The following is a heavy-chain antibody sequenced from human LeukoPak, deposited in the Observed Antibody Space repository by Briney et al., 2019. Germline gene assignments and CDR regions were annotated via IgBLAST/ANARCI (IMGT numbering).Heavy chain of an antibody. J-gene: IGHJ6*03. D-gene: IGHD6-13*01. V-gene: IGHV3-53*01. CDR3: VRDPSYGSSWYYYMDV. CDR2: IYAGGSSSA. Sequence: PGGSLRLSCAASGFTVSSNDMSWVRQAPGKGLEWVSLIYAGGSSSAFYADSVKGRFTISRDNSKNSLYLQMDSLRVEDTAVYYCVRDPSYGSSWYYYMDVWGKGTTVTVSS. CDR1: GFTVSSND.